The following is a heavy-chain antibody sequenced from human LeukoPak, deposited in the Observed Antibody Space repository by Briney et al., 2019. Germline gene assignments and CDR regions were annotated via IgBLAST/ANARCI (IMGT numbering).Heavy chain of an antibody. D-gene: IGHD2-21*02. J-gene: IGHJ4*02. Sequence: GGSLRLPCAASEFTVSTNYMSWVRQAPGKGLEWVSFIFADGSTFYADSVKGRFTISRDHSKNTLYLEMNSLRPEDMAVYYCAVCGGDCYTFDFWGQGTLVTVSS. CDR2: IFADGST. V-gene: IGHV3-66*02. CDR1: EFTVSTNY. CDR3: AVCGGDCYTFDF.